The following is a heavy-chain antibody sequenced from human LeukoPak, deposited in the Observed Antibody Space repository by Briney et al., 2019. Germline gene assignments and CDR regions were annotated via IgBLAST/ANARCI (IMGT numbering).Heavy chain of an antibody. CDR2: INHSGST. J-gene: IGHJ4*02. CDR1: GGSFSGYY. Sequence: SETLSLTCAVYGGSFSGYYWSWIRQPPGKGLDWIGEINHSGSTSYNPSLKSRVTISVDTSKNEFSLKLSSVTAADTAVYYCARVGVTMPVWDDYWGQGTLVTVSS. CDR3: ARVGVTMPVWDDY. D-gene: IGHD3-10*01. V-gene: IGHV4-34*01.